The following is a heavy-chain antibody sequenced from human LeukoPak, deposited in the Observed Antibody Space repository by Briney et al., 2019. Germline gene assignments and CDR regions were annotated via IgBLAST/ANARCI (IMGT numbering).Heavy chain of an antibody. CDR2: ISGSGGRT. J-gene: IGHJ4*02. CDR1: GFTFTSYG. V-gene: IGHV3-23*01. CDR3: AKAPVTTCRGAFCYPFDY. Sequence: GGSLRLSCAASGFTFTSYGMSWVRQAPGKGLEWVSAISGSGGRTYYADSVRGRFTISRDNSKNTLYLQVNSLRAEDTAVYYCAKAPVTTCRGAFCYPFDYWGLGTLVTVSS. D-gene: IGHD2-15*01.